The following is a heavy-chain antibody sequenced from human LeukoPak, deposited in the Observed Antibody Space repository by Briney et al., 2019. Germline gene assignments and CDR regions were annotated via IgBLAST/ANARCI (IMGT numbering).Heavy chain of an antibody. J-gene: IGHJ5*02. CDR2: IKQDGSEK. Sequence: GGSLRLSCAASGFTFSSYWMSWVCQAPGKGLEWVVNIKQDGSEKYYVDSVKGRFTISRDNAKNSLYLQMNSLRAEDTAVYYCARRGDRNWFDPWGQGTLVTVSS. V-gene: IGHV3-7*01. D-gene: IGHD2-21*02. CDR3: ARRGDRNWFDP. CDR1: GFTFSSYW.